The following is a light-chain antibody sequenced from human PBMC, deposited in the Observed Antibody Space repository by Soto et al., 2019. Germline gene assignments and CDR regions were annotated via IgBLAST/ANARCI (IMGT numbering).Light chain of an antibody. CDR2: AVH. V-gene: IGLV2-14*03. CDR3: SSYTPSSTYV. Sequence: QSALTQPASVSGSPGQSITISCTGSTSDIGGYEYVSWYQQYPGKAPRLIIYAVHSRPSGVSNRFSGSKSGNTASLTISGLQAEEEADYHCSSYTPSSTYVFGTGTKVTVL. CDR1: TSDIGGYEY. J-gene: IGLJ1*01.